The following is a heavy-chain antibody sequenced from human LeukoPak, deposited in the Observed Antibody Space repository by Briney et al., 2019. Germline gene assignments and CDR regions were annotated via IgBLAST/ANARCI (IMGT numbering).Heavy chain of an antibody. J-gene: IGHJ4*02. V-gene: IGHV3-30*09. CDR1: GFTFSSYA. CDR3: ARDLKDPFQYYFDY. Sequence: GGSLRLSCAASGFTFSSYAMNWVRQAPGKGLEWVAVISYDGSNKYYADSVKGRFAISRDNSKNTLYLQMNSLRAEDTAVYYCARDLKDPFQYYFDYWGQGTLVTVSS. CDR2: ISYDGSNK.